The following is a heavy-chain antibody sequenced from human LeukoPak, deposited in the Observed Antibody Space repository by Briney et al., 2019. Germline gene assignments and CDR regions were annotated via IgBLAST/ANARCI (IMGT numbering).Heavy chain of an antibody. CDR2: IRYDGSNK. Sequence: PGGSLRLSCAASGFTFSSCGMHWVRQAPGKGLEWVAFIRYDGSNKYYADSVKGRFTISRDNSKNTLYLQMNSLRAEDTAVYYCAKDAAGGFGEPQIDYWGQGTLVTVSS. D-gene: IGHD3-10*01. V-gene: IGHV3-30*02. CDR1: GFTFSSCG. J-gene: IGHJ4*02. CDR3: AKDAAGGFGEPQIDY.